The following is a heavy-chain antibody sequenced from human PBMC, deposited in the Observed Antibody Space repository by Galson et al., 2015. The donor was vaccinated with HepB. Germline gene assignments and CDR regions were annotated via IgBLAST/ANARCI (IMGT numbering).Heavy chain of an antibody. J-gene: IGHJ4*02. CDR2: ISGSGGTT. CDR3: AKGPLDWLLSTAYFDY. Sequence: SLRLSCAASGFTFTSYAMSWVRQAPGKGLEWVSTISGSGGTTYFADSVKGRFTISRDNSKNTLYLQMNSLRAEDTAVYYCAKGPLDWLLSTAYFDYWGQGTLVTVSS. CDR1: GFTFTSYA. D-gene: IGHD3/OR15-3a*01. V-gene: IGHV3-23*01.